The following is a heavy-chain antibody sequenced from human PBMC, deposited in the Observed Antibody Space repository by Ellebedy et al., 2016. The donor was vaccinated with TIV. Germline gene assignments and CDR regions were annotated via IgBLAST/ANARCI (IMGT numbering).Heavy chain of an antibody. J-gene: IGHJ4*02. CDR2: IGPAGRDS. V-gene: IGHV3-23*01. D-gene: IGHD2-15*01. CDR3: ARYGNGKYFDY. CDR1: GFAFSSYS. Sequence: GGSLRLSCAASGFAFSSYSMAWVRQAPGKGLEWVSYIGPAGRDSSQADSVKGRFAISRDNSKNTLYLQMNGLGVEDTARYFCARYGNGKYFDYWGQGTLLTVSS.